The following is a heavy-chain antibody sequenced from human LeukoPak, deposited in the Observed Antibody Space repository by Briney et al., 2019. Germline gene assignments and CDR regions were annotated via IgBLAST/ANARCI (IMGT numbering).Heavy chain of an antibody. J-gene: IGHJ4*02. CDR1: VGTFTSYA. Sequence: SVKVSCNDSVGTFTSYAISWVRQAPGQGLEWMGRIIPILGIANYAQKSQSRVTITADKSTSTAYIELSSLRSEDTAVYCCAIYWTTVTSSPQYWGQGTLVTVSS. D-gene: IGHD4-17*01. CDR3: AIYWTTVTSSPQY. CDR2: IIPILGIA. V-gene: IGHV1-69*04.